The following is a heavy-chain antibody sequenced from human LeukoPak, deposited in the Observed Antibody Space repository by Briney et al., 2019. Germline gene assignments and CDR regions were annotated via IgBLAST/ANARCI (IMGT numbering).Heavy chain of an antibody. CDR3: ARDQSSGYYPPTKNYWYFDL. V-gene: IGHV4-38-2*02. CDR1: GYSISSGYY. J-gene: IGHJ2*01. D-gene: IGHD3-22*01. Sequence: PSETLSLTCTVSGYSISSGYYWGWIRQPPGKGLEWIGSIYHSGSTYYNPSLKSRVTISVDTSKNQFSLKLSSVTAADTAVYYCARDQSSGYYPPTKNYWYFDLWGRGTLVTVSS. CDR2: IYHSGST.